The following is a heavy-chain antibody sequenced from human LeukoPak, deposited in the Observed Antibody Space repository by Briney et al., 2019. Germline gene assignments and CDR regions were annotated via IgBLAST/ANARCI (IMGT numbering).Heavy chain of an antibody. J-gene: IGHJ3*02. CDR1: GYTFTGYY. CDR3: ARANFYGSGSYYYFPGAFDI. Sequence: ASVKVSCKASGYTFTGYYMHWVRQAPGQGLEWMGWINPNSGGTNYAQKFQGRVTMTRDTSISTAYMELSRLRSDDTAVYYCARANFYGSGSYYYFPGAFDIWGQGTMVTVSS. CDR2: INPNSGGT. V-gene: IGHV1-2*02. D-gene: IGHD3-10*01.